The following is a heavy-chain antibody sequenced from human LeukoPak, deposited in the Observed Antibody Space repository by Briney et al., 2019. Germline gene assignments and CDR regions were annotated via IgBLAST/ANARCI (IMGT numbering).Heavy chain of an antibody. CDR3: ARGVGYCSSTSCYWWFDP. Sequence: GGSLRLSCAASGFTFSSYWMHWVRQAPGKGLVWVSRINSDGSSTSYADSVKGRFTSSRDNAKNTLYLQMNSLRAEDTAVYYCARGVGYCSSTSCYWWFDPWGQGTLVTVSS. D-gene: IGHD2-2*01. CDR2: INSDGSST. V-gene: IGHV3-74*01. CDR1: GFTFSSYW. J-gene: IGHJ5*02.